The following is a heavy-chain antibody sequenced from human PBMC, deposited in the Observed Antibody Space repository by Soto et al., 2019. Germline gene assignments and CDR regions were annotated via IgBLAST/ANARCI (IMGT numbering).Heavy chain of an antibody. V-gene: IGHV1-69*01. J-gene: IGHJ6*02. CDR2: IIPIFGTA. D-gene: IGHD6-6*01. CDR3: ASGGNGGASSYYYYYYGMDV. Sequence: QVQLVQSGAEVKKPGSSVKVSCKASGGTFSSYAISWVRQAPGQGLEWMGGIIPIFGTANYAQKFQGRVTITADESTSTAYMELSSLGSEDTAVYYCASGGNGGASSYYYYYYGMDVWGQGTTVTVSS. CDR1: GGTFSSYA.